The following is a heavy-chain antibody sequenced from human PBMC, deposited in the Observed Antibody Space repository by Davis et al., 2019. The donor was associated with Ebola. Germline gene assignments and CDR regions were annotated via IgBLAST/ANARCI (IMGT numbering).Heavy chain of an antibody. D-gene: IGHD1-26*01. CDR2: LGTSADT. CDR3: AKDTSNIWFDI. Sequence: GESLKISCAASGFTFSSYGMHWVRQAPGKGLEWVSTLGTSADTYYADSVKGRFTISRDNSRNTLYRQMNGLRVEDTAIYYCAKDTSNIWFDIWGQGTMVTVSS. J-gene: IGHJ3*02. V-gene: IGHV3-23*01. CDR1: GFTFSSYG.